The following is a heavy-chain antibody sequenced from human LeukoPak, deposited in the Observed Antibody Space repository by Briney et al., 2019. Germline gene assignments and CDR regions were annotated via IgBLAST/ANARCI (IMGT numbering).Heavy chain of an antibody. CDR2: ISGSGGST. V-gene: IGHV3-23*01. CDR3: AKTADYDSSGYYFPPSPFDY. D-gene: IGHD3-22*01. Sequence: GGSLRLSCAASGFTFSSYAMSWVRQAPGKGLEWVSAISGSGGSTYYADSVKGRFTISRDNSKNTLYPQMNSLRAEDTVVYYCAKTADYDSSGYYFPPSPFDYWGQGTLVTVSS. CDR1: GFTFSSYA. J-gene: IGHJ4*02.